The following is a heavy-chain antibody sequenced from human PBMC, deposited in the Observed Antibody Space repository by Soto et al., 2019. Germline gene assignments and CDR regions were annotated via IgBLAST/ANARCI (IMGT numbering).Heavy chain of an antibody. D-gene: IGHD1-7*01. V-gene: IGHV3-23*01. J-gene: IGHJ4*02. Sequence: GGSLSLSCAASGLAFSSYAMGWVRQAPRKALESVSASSGRSGTTYYTDSMKGRFTLSRDNSKNTLNPQMTSLRAEDTAVYYCEKFAGTTDKYFLDYWGQGTLVTVSS. CDR2: SSGRSGTT. CDR3: EKFAGTTDKYFLDY. CDR1: GLAFSSYA.